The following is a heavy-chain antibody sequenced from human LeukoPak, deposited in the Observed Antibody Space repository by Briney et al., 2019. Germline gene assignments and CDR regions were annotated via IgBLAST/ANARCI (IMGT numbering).Heavy chain of an antibody. J-gene: IGHJ5*01. CDR1: GFTYSDYG. Sequence: GGSLRLSCAASGFTYSDYGMRWVRQAPGRGLEWVAFILNDGTWEYYPDSVKGRLTISRDNSRNTQYLQMNSVRLEDTAIYYCVKGGGITHNWFDSWGQGTLVTVSS. V-gene: IGHV3-30*02. D-gene: IGHD3-16*01. CDR3: VKGGGITHNWFDS. CDR2: ILNDGTWE.